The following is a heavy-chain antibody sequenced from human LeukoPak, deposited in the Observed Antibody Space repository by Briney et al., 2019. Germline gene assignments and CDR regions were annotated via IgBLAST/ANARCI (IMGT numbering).Heavy chain of an antibody. CDR3: ARDYNGAPYYMDV. V-gene: IGHV3-21*01. D-gene: IGHD1-1*01. CDR2: ISSTSSYI. J-gene: IGHJ6*03. CDR1: GFTFSSYW. Sequence: GGSLRLSCAASGFTFSSYWMSWVRQAPGKGLEWVSSISSTSSYIYYADSVKGRFTISRDNAKNSLFLQMNSLRAEDTAVYYCARDYNGAPYYMDVWGEGTTVTISS.